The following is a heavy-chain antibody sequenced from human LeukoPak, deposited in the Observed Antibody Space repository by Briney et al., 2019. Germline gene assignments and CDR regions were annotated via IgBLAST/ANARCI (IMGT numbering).Heavy chain of an antibody. CDR3: ARGPKWLPHAFDT. D-gene: IGHD3-22*01. CDR2: VFHSGNT. V-gene: IGHV4-38-2*02. J-gene: IGHJ3*02. Sequence: SETLSLTCTVSGYSISSTYYWGWIRPPPGKGLEWVGSVFHSGNTYYNPSLKSRLTISADTSKNQFSLKLSSVTAADTAVYYCARGPKWLPHAFDTWGQGTMVTVSS. CDR1: GYSISSTYY.